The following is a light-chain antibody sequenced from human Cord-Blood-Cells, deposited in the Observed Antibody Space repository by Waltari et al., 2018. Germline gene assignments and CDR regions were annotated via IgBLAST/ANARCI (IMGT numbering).Light chain of an antibody. Sequence: IQLTQSPSSLSASVGDRVTLTCRASQGISSYLAWYQQKPGKAPTLLIYAASTLQSGVPSRFSGSGSGTDFTLTISSLQPEDFATYYCQQLNSYPPTFGQGTKLEIK. CDR1: QGISSY. CDR2: AAS. CDR3: QQLNSYPPT. V-gene: IGKV1-9*01. J-gene: IGKJ2*01.